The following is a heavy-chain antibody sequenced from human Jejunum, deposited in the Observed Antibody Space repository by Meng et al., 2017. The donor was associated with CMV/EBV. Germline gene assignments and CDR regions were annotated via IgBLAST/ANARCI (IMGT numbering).Heavy chain of an antibody. CDR2: ISSGSSYI. V-gene: IGHV3-21*01. J-gene: IGHJ4*02. CDR3: VRDSSWSCH. CDR1: GFTFSSYM. D-gene: IGHD6-13*01. Sequence: LSCAACGFTFSSYMMDWVHQAPGRGLEWVSSISSGSSYIYYADSVKSRFTVSRDDAENTLSLRMNSLRVDDSAVYFCVRDSSWSCHWGPGTLVTVSS.